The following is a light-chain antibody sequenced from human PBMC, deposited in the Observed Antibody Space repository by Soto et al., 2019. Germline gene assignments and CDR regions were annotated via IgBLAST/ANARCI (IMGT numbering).Light chain of an antibody. Sequence: QSALTQPRSVSGSPGQSVTISCTGTSSDVGGYNFVSWYQQYPGKAPKLLIYAVTQRPSGVPDRFSGYKSGDTASLTISGLQDEDEAEYYCSSYAGSNTFVLFGGGTKVTVL. J-gene: IGLJ2*01. CDR2: AVT. V-gene: IGLV2-11*01. CDR3: SSYAGSNTFVL. CDR1: SSDVGGYNF.